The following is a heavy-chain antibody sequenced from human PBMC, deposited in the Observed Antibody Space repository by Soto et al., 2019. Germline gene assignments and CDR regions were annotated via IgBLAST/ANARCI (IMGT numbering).Heavy chain of an antibody. Sequence: SVKVSCKASGGTFSSYAISWVRQAPGQGLEWMGGIIPIFGTANYAQKFQGRVTITADESTSTAYMELSSLRSEDTAVYYCAIKYYYDSSGYYYGADYYYYYGMDVWGQGTTVTVSS. CDR2: IIPIFGTA. D-gene: IGHD3-22*01. J-gene: IGHJ6*02. CDR3: AIKYYYDSSGYYYGADYYYYYGMDV. V-gene: IGHV1-69*13. CDR1: GGTFSSYA.